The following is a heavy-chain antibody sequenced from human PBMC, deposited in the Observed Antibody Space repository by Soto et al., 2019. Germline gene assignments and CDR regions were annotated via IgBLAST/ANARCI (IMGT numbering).Heavy chain of an antibody. D-gene: IGHD5-18*01. Sequence: QVHLVQSGAEVKKPGASVRVSCKASGYTFIDYAIHWVRQAPGQRFEWMGWINAGNGDAQYSQKFRERVTISRDTSASTADMELNSLRSEGTAIYYCARERQLVEVNYCDYWGRGTLVTVSS. CDR3: ARERQLVEVNYCDY. J-gene: IGHJ4*02. CDR1: GYTFIDYA. V-gene: IGHV1-3*01. CDR2: INAGNGDA.